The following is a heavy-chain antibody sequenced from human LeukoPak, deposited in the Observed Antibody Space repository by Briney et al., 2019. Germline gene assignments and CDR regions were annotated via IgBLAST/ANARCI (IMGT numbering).Heavy chain of an antibody. Sequence: GGSLRLSCAASGFTFSDYYMSWIRQAPGKGLEWVSYISSSGSTIYYADSVKGRYTISRDNAKNSLYLQMNSLRAEDTAVYYCARDSYYDILTGFSWGGRFDLWGRGTLVTVSS. CDR3: ARDSYYDILTGFSWGGRFDL. J-gene: IGHJ2*01. CDR1: GFTFSDYY. D-gene: IGHD3-9*01. CDR2: ISSSGSTI. V-gene: IGHV3-11*04.